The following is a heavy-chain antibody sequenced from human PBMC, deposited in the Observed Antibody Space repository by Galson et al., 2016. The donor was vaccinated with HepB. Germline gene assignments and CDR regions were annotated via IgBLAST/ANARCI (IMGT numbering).Heavy chain of an antibody. J-gene: IGHJ6*02. CDR1: GYTFTTYY. Sequence: SVKVSCKASGYTFTTYYMHWVRQAPGQGLEWMGIINPSGGSTSYAQKFQGRVTMTRDTSASTVYMDLSSLRSKDTAVYYCARDFSVTSYGMDVWGQGTTVTVSS. CDR2: INPSGGST. V-gene: IGHV1-46*01. CDR3: ARDFSVTSYGMDV. D-gene: IGHD2-2*01.